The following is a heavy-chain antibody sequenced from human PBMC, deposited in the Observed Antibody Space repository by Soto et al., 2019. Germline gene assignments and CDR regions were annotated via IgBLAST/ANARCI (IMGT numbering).Heavy chain of an antibody. J-gene: IGHJ4*02. Sequence: SETLSLTCTVSGGSISSYYWSWIRQPPGKGLEWIGYIYYNGNTKYSPSLKSRVTMSVDTSKNHFSLKLISVTTADTAVYFCAREGNLGRWIQPLDSWGQGTLVTVSS. CDR1: GGSISSYY. CDR3: AREGNLGRWIQPLDS. V-gene: IGHV4-59*01. D-gene: IGHD2-2*03. CDR2: IYYNGNT.